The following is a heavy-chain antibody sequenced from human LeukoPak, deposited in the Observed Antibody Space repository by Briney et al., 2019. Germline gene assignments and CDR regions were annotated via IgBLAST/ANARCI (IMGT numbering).Heavy chain of an antibody. V-gene: IGHV1-2*04. Sequence: ASANVSCKTSGYTFIAYFIQWVRQAPGQGLEWMGWINPNSGVTTYGQKFQGWVTMTRDTSISTAYMELSRLRSDDTAVYYCARTGPRTDAFDIWGQGTMVTVSS. CDR1: GYTFIAYF. D-gene: IGHD1-14*01. J-gene: IGHJ3*02. CDR3: ARTGPRTDAFDI. CDR2: INPNSGVT.